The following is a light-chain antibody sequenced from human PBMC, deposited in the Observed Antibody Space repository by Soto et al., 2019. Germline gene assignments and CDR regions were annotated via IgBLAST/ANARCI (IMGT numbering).Light chain of an antibody. J-gene: IGLJ2*01. CDR1: SSDIGRYNY. CDR2: GVN. CDR3: ASYTSTTTLVV. V-gene: IGLV2-14*01. Sequence: QSALTQPASVSGSPGQSITIFCTGTSSDIGRYNYVSWYQQHPGKAPRLVISGVNKRPSGISNRFSGSKSGNTASLTISGLQADDEAIYYCASYTSTTTLVVFGGGTQLTVL.